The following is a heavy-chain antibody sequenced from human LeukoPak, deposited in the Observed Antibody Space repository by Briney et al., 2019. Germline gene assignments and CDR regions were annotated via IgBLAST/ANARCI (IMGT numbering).Heavy chain of an antibody. J-gene: IGHJ3*02. D-gene: IGHD6-6*01. CDR3: ARDRRIEDAFDI. CDR2: INSDGSRT. V-gene: IGHV3-74*03. CDR1: GFTFSIDW. Sequence: GGALRLSCAASGFTFSIDWMHWVRQAPGKGLGWVSRINSDGSRTTYADSVKGRFAISRDNAKNTLFLQMDSLSPEDTAVYYCARDRRIEDAFDIWGQGTMVTVSS.